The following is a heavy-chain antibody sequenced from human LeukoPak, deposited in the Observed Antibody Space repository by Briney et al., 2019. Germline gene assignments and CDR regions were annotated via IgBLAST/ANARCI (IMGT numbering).Heavy chain of an antibody. J-gene: IGHJ4*02. Sequence: SVKVSCKASGGTFSSYAISWVRQAPGQGLEWMGGIIPIFGTANYAQKFQGRVTITADESTSTAYMELRSLRSDDTAVYYCARDYLSDVVVVPAAIQGVDVDYWGQGTLVTVSS. D-gene: IGHD2-2*02. CDR1: GGTFSSYA. CDR2: IIPIFGTA. CDR3: ARDYLSDVVVVPAAIQGVDVDY. V-gene: IGHV1-69*13.